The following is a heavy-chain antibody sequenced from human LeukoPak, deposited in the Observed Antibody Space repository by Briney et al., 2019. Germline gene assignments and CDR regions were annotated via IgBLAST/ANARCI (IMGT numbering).Heavy chain of an antibody. D-gene: IGHD4-17*01. CDR1: GFTFSNAW. CDR2: IKSKTDGGTT. Sequence: GGSLRLSCAASGFTFSNAWMSWVRQAPGKGREWVGRIKSKTDGGTTDYAATVKGRFTISRDDSKNTLYLQMNSLKTEDTAVYYCTADYGDYEVFEAFDIWGQGTMVTVSS. V-gene: IGHV3-15*01. J-gene: IGHJ3*02. CDR3: TADYGDYEVFEAFDI.